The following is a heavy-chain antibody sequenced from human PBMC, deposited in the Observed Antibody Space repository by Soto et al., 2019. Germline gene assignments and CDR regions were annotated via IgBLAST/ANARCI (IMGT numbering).Heavy chain of an antibody. J-gene: IGHJ3*02. CDR2: IVVGSGNT. V-gene: IGHV1-58*01. CDR3: AALYSYDPSAYSDAFDI. D-gene: IGHD3-22*01. Sequence: SVKVSCKASGFTFTSSAVQWVRQARGQRLEWIGWIVVGSGNTNYAQKFQERVTITRDMSTSTAYMELSSLRSEDTAVYYCAALYSYDPSAYSDAFDIWGQGTMVTVSS. CDR1: GFTFTSSA.